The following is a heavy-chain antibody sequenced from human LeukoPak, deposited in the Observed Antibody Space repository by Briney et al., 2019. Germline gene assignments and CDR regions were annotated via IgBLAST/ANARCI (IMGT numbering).Heavy chain of an antibody. V-gene: IGHV3-30*02. D-gene: IGHD6-13*01. CDR2: IWYDGSNK. Sequence: PGGSLRLSCAASGFTFSSYGMHWVRQAPGKGLEWVAVIWYDGSNKYYADSVKGRFTISRDNSKNTLYLHMGSLRAEDMAVYYCAIAAAATVLGYWGQGTLVTVSS. J-gene: IGHJ4*02. CDR1: GFTFSSYG. CDR3: AIAAAATVLGY.